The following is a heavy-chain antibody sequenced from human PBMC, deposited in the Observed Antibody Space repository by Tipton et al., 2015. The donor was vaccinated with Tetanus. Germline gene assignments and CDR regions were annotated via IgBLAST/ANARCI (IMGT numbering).Heavy chain of an antibody. V-gene: IGHV1-2*02. CDR2: IDPNSGGT. CDR3: ARDRGDYIYYGMDV. D-gene: IGHD3-22*01. CDR1: GYTFTGYY. Sequence: QLVQSGAEVKKPGASVKVSCKASGYTFTGYYIYWVRQAPGQGLEWMGWIDPNSGGTVYAQKFQGRVTMTRDTSISTACMELRSLRSDDTAVYYCARDRGDYIYYGMDVWGPGTTVTVSS. J-gene: IGHJ6*02.